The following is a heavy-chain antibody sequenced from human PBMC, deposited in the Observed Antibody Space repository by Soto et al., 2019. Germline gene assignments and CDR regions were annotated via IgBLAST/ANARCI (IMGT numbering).Heavy chain of an antibody. D-gene: IGHD3-22*01. V-gene: IGHV3-7*01. Sequence: GGSLRLSCGASGFAFRSHWMSWVRQAPGKGLEWVANINRDGSQKYYVDSVKGRFTISRDNAKNSLYLQMNSLRAEDTAVYYCAREGDSSGWYNWFDPWGQGTLVTVSS. CDR2: INRDGSQK. CDR1: GFAFRSHW. CDR3: AREGDSSGWYNWFDP. J-gene: IGHJ5*02.